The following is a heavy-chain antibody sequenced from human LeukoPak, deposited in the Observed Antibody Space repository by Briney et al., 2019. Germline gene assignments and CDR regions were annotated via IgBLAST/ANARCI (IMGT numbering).Heavy chain of an antibody. Sequence: GGSLRLSCATSGFIFRNFAMSWVRQAPGKGLEWVAFIRSDGTDKSYADSVMGRFTISRDNSKNTLYLQMNTLRAEDTAVYYCGKHDSSSDFWGQGTVVTVSS. CDR3: GKHDSSSDF. J-gene: IGHJ4*02. V-gene: IGHV3-30*02. D-gene: IGHD3-22*01. CDR2: IRSDGTDK. CDR1: GFIFRNFA.